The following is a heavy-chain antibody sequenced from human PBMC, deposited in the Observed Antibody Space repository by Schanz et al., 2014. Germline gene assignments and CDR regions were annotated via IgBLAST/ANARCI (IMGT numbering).Heavy chain of an antibody. D-gene: IGHD6-19*01. V-gene: IGHV3-33*08. Sequence: QVQLVESGGGVVRPGRSLRLSCAASGFTFSDYYMAWIRQAPGKGLEWVAIIWYDGSNKYYADSVKGRFTISRDNAKNSLYLQMNSLRVEDTAVYYCARDHQWLARYYMDVWGKGTTVTVSS. CDR3: ARDHQWLARYYMDV. CDR2: IWYDGSNK. J-gene: IGHJ6*03. CDR1: GFTFSDYY.